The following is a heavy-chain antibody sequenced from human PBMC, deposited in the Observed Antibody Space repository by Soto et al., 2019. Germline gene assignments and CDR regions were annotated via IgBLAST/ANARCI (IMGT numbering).Heavy chain of an antibody. CDR3: ARAYCGGDCFDAFDI. CDR1: GGSFSGYY. CDR2: INHSGST. Sequence: SETLSLTCAVYGGSFSGYYWSWIRQPPGKGLEWIGEINHSGSTNYNPSLESRVTISVDTSKNQFSLKLSSVTAADTAAYYCARAYCGGDCFDAFDIWGQGTMVTVSS. J-gene: IGHJ3*02. D-gene: IGHD2-21*02. V-gene: IGHV4-34*01.